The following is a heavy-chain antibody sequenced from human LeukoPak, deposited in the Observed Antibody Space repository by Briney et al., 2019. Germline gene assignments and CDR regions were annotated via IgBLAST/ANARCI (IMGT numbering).Heavy chain of an antibody. J-gene: IGHJ5*02. CDR2: ISHSGST. D-gene: IGHD1-1*01. V-gene: IGHV4-34*01. CDR3: ATQRDGYPSWFDP. CDR1: GGSLSGYY. Sequence: SETLSLTCAVYGGSLSGYYWSWIRQPPGKGLGWIGEISHSGSTSYNPSLKSRVTISVDTSKNQFSLNLKSVTAADTAVYYCATQRDGYPSWFDPWGQGTLVTVSS.